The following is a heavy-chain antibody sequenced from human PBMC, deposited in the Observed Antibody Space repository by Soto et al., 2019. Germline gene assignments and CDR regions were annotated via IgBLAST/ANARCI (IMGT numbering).Heavy chain of an antibody. J-gene: IGHJ4*02. CDR1: GFTFSSYG. Sequence: EVQLLESGGGLVQPGGSLRLSCAASGFTFSSYGMSWVRQTPGKGLEWVSAISGSGGSTYYADSVKGRFTISRDNSKNTLYLQMNSLRAEDTAVYYCAKSLSVGATTPCDYWGQGTLVTVSS. D-gene: IGHD1-26*01. V-gene: IGHV3-23*01. CDR2: ISGSGGST. CDR3: AKSLSVGATTPCDY.